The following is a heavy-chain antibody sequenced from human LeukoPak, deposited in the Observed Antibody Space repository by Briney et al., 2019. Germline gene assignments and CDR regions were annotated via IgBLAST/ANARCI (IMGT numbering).Heavy chain of an antibody. J-gene: IGHJ4*02. CDR2: ISGSGDYT. Sequence: GGSLRLSCAVSGLTFNNYAMSWVRQPPGKGLEWVSTISGSGDYTYYADSVRGRFTISRDNSKNTLYLQMNSLRVEDTAVYYCATTLRSGSYYFDSWGQGTLVTVSS. D-gene: IGHD1-26*01. CDR1: GLTFNNYA. CDR3: ATTLRSGSYYFDS. V-gene: IGHV3-23*01.